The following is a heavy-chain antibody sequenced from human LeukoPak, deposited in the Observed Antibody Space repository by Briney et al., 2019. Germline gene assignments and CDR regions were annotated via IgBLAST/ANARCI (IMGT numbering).Heavy chain of an antibody. CDR3: ANSLAAAGFYYYYGMDV. V-gene: IGHV3-30*18. Sequence: GGSLRLSCAASGFTFSIYGMHWVRQAPGKGLEWVALISYDGSDEYYADSVKGRFTISRDNSKNTLYLQMNSLRAEDTAVYYCANSLAAAGFYYYYGMDVWGQGTTVTVSS. CDR2: ISYDGSDE. J-gene: IGHJ6*02. D-gene: IGHD6-13*01. CDR1: GFTFSIYG.